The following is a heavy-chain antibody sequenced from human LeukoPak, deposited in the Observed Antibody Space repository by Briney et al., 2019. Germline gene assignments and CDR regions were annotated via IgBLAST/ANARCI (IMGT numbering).Heavy chain of an antibody. CDR1: RFTFSSYN. CDR2: ISSSSSYI. J-gene: IGHJ4*02. D-gene: IGHD1-26*01. CDR3: AKSRATDFDY. Sequence: GGSLRLSCAASRFTFSSYNMHWVRQAPGKGLEWVSSISSSSSYIYYADSVKGRFTISRDNSKNSLYLQMNSLRTEDTALYYCAKSRATDFDYWGQGTLVTVSS. V-gene: IGHV3-21*04.